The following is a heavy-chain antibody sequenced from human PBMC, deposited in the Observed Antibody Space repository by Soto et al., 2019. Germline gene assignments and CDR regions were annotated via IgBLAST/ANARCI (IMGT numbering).Heavy chain of an antibody. Sequence: ASVKVSCKASGYSFTGYYMHLVRQAPGQGLEWMGWINPNSGGTNYAQKFQGWVTMTRDTSISTAYMELSRLRSDDTAVYYCARERGRVAVAANAFDIWGQGTMVTVSS. CDR1: GYSFTGYY. J-gene: IGHJ3*02. D-gene: IGHD6-19*01. CDR2: INPNSGGT. CDR3: ARERGRVAVAANAFDI. V-gene: IGHV1-2*04.